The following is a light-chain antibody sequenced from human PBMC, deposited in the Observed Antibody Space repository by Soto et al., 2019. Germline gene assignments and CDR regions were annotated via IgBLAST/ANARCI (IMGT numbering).Light chain of an antibody. Sequence: EIVMMQSPATLSVSPGERATLSCRASQSVSSNLAWYQQKPGQAPRLLIYDASTRATGVPARLSGSGSGTEFTLTISSLQSEDFAVYFCQQYDNWPGTFGPGTKVDIK. CDR3: QQYDNWPGT. CDR1: QSVSSN. J-gene: IGKJ3*01. CDR2: DAS. V-gene: IGKV3-15*01.